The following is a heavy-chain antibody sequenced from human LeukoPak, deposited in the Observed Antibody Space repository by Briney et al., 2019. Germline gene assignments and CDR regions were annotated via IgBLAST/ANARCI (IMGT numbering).Heavy chain of an antibody. Sequence: SETLSLTCTVSGYSISSGYYWSWIRQPPGKGLEWIGYIYHSGSTYYNPSLKSRVTISVDRSKNQFSLKLSSVTAADTAVYYCAKPADFQLGYAFDIWGQGTMVTVSS. V-gene: IGHV4-38-2*02. CDR2: IYHSGST. CDR3: AKPADFQLGYAFDI. J-gene: IGHJ3*02. CDR1: GYSISSGYY. D-gene: IGHD6-6*01.